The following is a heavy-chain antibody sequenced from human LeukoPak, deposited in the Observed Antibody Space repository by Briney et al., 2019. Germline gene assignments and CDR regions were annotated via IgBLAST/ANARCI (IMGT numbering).Heavy chain of an antibody. Sequence: IPILGLATYAQKFQGRVTITADKSTSTAYMELSSLRSEHTAVYYCARGGGPDTAMGLFAYWGQGTLVTVSS. J-gene: IGHJ4*02. CDR2: IPILGLA. CDR3: ARGGGPDTAMGLFAY. D-gene: IGHD5-18*01. V-gene: IGHV1-69*04.